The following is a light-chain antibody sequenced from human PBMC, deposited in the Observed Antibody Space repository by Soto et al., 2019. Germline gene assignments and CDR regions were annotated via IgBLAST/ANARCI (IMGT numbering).Light chain of an antibody. CDR1: QSVNINY. CDR2: GAS. Sequence: EIVLTQSPGTLSLSPGERATPSCRASQSVNINYSAWYQQKPGQAPRLLIYGASSRATGIPDRFSGSGSGTDLTLTISRLEPEDVAVYCCQQYVSSPLTFGGGTKVEIK. J-gene: IGKJ4*01. V-gene: IGKV3-20*01. CDR3: QQYVSSPLT.